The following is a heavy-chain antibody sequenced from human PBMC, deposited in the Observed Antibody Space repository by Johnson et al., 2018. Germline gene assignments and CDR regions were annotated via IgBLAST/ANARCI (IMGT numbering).Heavy chain of an antibody. Sequence: QVQLQESGPGLVKPSETLSLTCTVSRGSLSSHYWSWIRQPPGMGLEWIGYIFHSGTTNYNPSLQRRVTISVDTSKNQFSLRLRSVTAADTAVYYCARRRWDSYDAFDVWGQGTMVTVSS. J-gene: IGHJ3*01. V-gene: IGHV4-59*11. D-gene: IGHD1-26*01. CDR2: IFHSGTT. CDR3: ARRRWDSYDAFDV. CDR1: RGSLSSHY.